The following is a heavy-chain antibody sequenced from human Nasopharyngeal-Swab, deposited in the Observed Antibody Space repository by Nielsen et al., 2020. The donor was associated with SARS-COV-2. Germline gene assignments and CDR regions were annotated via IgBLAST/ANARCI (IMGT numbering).Heavy chain of an antibody. D-gene: IGHD1-20*01. Sequence: SETLSLTCAVYGGSFSGYYWIFLLHSPFLFLSWIGEINHSGSINYNLSLKSRVTISVETSKNQFSLKLSSVTAADTAVYYCARGRGITVTTPSPVFDYWGQGTLVTVSS. CDR3: ARGRGITVTTPSPVFDY. CDR2: INHSGSI. CDR1: GGSFSGYY. V-gene: IGHV4-34*01. J-gene: IGHJ4*02.